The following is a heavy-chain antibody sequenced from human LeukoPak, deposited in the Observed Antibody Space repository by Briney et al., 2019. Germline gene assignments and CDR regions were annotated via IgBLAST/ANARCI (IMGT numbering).Heavy chain of an antibody. CDR2: INHGGST. CDR1: GGSFTDYY. J-gene: IGHJ4*02. V-gene: IGHV4-34*01. CDR3: ARDRREVATTPYFDY. D-gene: IGHD5-12*01. Sequence: SETLSLTCAIYGGSFTDYYCTWIRQPPGKGLEWIGEINHGGSTNYNPSLKSRVTISVDTSKNQFSLKLSSVTAADTAVYYCARDRREVATTPYFDYWGQGTLVTVSS.